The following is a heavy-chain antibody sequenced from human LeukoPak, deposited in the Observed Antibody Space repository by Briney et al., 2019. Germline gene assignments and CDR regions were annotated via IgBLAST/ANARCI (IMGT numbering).Heavy chain of an antibody. Sequence: ASVKVSCKASGYTFTGYYMHWVRQAPGQGLEWMGRISPNSGGTNYAQKFRGRVTMTRDTSISTAYMELSRLRSDDTAVYYCARLSGAYGDYTAIDYWGQGTLVTVSS. J-gene: IGHJ4*02. CDR1: GYTFTGYY. V-gene: IGHV1-2*06. CDR2: ISPNSGGT. D-gene: IGHD4-17*01. CDR3: ARLSGAYGDYTAIDY.